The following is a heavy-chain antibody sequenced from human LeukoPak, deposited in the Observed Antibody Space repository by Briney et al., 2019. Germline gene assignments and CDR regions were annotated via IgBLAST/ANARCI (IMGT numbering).Heavy chain of an antibody. J-gene: IGHJ4*02. V-gene: IGHV4-59*01. CDR3: ARDGIKDGYNDYFDY. CDR1: GGSISSYY. Sequence: SETLSLTCTVSGGSISSYYWSWIRQPPGKGLEWIGYIYYSGSTNYNPSLKSRVTISVDTSKNQFSLKLSSVTAADTAVYYCARDGIKDGYNDYFDYWGQGTLVTVSS. CDR2: IYYSGST. D-gene: IGHD5-24*01.